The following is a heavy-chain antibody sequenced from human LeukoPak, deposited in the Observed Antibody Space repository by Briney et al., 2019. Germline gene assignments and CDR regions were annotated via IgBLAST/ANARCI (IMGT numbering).Heavy chain of an antibody. D-gene: IGHD3-3*01. Sequence: GGSRGLSCEASGFTFVNIAMHWVRQAPGKGLEWVSGISWNSGSIGYADSVKGRFTISRDNAKNSLYLQMNSLRAEDMALYYCAKDGDFWSGAYFDYWGQGTLVTVSS. CDR2: ISWNSGSI. J-gene: IGHJ4*02. V-gene: IGHV3-9*03. CDR3: AKDGDFWSGAYFDY. CDR1: GFTFVNIA.